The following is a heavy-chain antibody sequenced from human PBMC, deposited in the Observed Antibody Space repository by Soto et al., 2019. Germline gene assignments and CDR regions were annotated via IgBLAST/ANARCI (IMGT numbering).Heavy chain of an antibody. CDR1: GYSFTSYW. Sequence: GESLKISCKGSGYSFTSYWSGCVRQATGQGLEWMGWMNPNSGNTGYAQKFQGRVTMTRNTSISTAYMELSSLRSEDTAVYYCARTWEYSSSSPYYYGMDVWGQGTTVTVSS. CDR3: ARTWEYSSSSPYYYGMDV. D-gene: IGHD6-6*01. V-gene: IGHV1-8*02. J-gene: IGHJ6*02. CDR2: MNPNSGNT.